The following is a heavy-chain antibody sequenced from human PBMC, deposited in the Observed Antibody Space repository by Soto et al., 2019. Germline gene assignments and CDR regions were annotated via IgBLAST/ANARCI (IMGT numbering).Heavy chain of an antibody. CDR3: ARSGRGSYYDSSGYLAWFDP. D-gene: IGHD3-22*01. CDR1: GGSISSGGYY. J-gene: IGHJ5*02. V-gene: IGHV4-31*03. CDR2: IYYSGST. Sequence: LSLTCTVSGGSISSGGYYWSWIRQHPGKGLEWIGYIYYSGSTYYNPSLKSRVTISVDTSKNQFSLKLSSVTAADTAVYYCARSGRGSYYDSSGYLAWFDPWGQGTLVTVSS.